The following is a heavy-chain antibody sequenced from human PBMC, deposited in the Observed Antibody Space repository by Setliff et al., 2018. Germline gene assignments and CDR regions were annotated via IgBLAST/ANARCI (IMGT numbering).Heavy chain of an antibody. D-gene: IGHD4-17*01. V-gene: IGHV5-51*01. CDR1: GYSFTDYW. CDR2: IHPSNSDT. CDR3: VRRAAVTGAPIDY. J-gene: IGHJ4*02. Sequence: GESLKISCKGSGYSFTDYWIGWVRQMPGEGLEWMGIIHPSNSDTVYSPSFQGQVTISADRSITTAYLQWSSLKASDTVIYYCVRRAAVTGAPIDYWGQGTLVTVSS.